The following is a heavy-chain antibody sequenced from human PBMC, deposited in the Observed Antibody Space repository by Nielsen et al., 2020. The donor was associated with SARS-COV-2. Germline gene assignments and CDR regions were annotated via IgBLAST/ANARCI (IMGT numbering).Heavy chain of an antibody. Sequence: GESLKISCAASGFTFSSYGMHWVRQAPGKGLEWVAVIWYDGSNKYYADSVKGRFTISRDNSKNTLYLQMNSLRAEDTAVYYCAREGAGLLWFGAFDYWGQGTLVTVSS. V-gene: IGHV3-33*01. CDR2: IWYDGSNK. J-gene: IGHJ4*02. CDR3: AREGAGLLWFGAFDY. D-gene: IGHD3-10*01. CDR1: GFTFSSYG.